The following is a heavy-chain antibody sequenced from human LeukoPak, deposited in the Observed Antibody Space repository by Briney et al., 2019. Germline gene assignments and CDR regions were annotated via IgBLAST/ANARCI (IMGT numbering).Heavy chain of an antibody. J-gene: IGHJ3*02. CDR1: GFTFSSYN. Sequence: GGSLRLSCAASGFTFSSYNMNWVRQAPGKGLEWVSYISSSSSTIYYADSVKGRFTISRDNAKNSMYLQMNSLRAEDTAVYYCAKDWDVLRFLEWLSTSAFDIWGQGTMVTLSS. V-gene: IGHV3-48*01. D-gene: IGHD3-3*01. CDR2: ISSSSSTI. CDR3: AKDWDVLRFLEWLSTSAFDI.